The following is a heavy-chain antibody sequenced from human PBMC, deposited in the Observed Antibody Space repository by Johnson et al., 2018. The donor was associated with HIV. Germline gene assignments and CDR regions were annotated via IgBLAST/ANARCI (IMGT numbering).Heavy chain of an antibody. CDR1: GFTFSSYA. J-gene: IGHJ3*02. CDR2: ISYDGSNK. Sequence: VQLVESGGGVVQPGRSLRLSCAASGFTFSSYAMHWVRQAPGKGLEWVAVISYDGSNKYYADSVKGRFTISRDNSKNTLYLQMNSLRAEDTAVYYCAKDQGNHIVVGIAIQSAFDIWGQGTMVTVSS. CDR3: AKDQGNHIVVGIAIQSAFDI. D-gene: IGHD2-21*01. V-gene: IGHV3-30-3*01.